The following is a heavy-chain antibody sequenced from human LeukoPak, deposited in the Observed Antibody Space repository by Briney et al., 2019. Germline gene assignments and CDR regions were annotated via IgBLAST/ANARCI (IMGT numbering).Heavy chain of an antibody. Sequence: GSSVTVSCTASGGTFSSYAISWVRQAPGQGLEWMGGIIPIFGTANYAQKFQGRVTITADESTSTAYMELSSLRSEDTAVYYCARGPNYYDSSGYSDWFDPWGQGTLVTVSS. CDR2: IIPIFGTA. V-gene: IGHV1-69*01. CDR1: GGTFSSYA. CDR3: ARGPNYYDSSGYSDWFDP. D-gene: IGHD3-22*01. J-gene: IGHJ5*02.